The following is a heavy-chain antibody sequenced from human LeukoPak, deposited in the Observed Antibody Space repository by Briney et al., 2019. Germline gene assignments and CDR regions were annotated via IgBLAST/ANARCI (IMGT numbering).Heavy chain of an antibody. CDR2: IRSKANSYAT. J-gene: IGHJ4*02. D-gene: IGHD6-19*01. V-gene: IGHV3-73*01. CDR3: TPSPKLSYSSGWYRGNYFDY. Sequence: PGGSLRLSCAASGFTFSGSAMHWVRQASGKGLEWVGRIRSKANSYATAYAASVKGRFTISRDDSKNTAYLQMNSLKTEDTAVYYCTPSPKLSYSSGWYRGNYFDYWGQGTLVTVSS. CDR1: GFTFSGSA.